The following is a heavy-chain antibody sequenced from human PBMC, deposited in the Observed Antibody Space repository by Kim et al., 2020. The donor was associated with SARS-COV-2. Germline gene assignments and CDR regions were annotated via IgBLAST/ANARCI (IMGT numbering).Heavy chain of an antibody. D-gene: IGHD1-26*01. J-gene: IGHJ2*01. V-gene: IGHV4-59*08. CDR3: ASLGDAYRPTPQWNFDL. CDR1: GGSITSYY. Sequence: SETLSLTCTVSGGSITSYYWSWIRQPPGKGLEWVGYIFHTGSTSYNPSLKSRLTLSVDTSKTQLSLKLRSVTAADTAVYYCASLGDAYRPTPQWNFDLWGRGTLVTVSS. CDR2: IFHTGST.